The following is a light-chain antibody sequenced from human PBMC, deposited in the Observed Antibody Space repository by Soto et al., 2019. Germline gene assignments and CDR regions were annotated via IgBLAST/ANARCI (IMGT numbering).Light chain of an antibody. CDR1: SSNIGAGYH. Sequence: VLTQPPSVSGAPGQRVTISCTGSSSNIGAGYHVHWYQQLPGTAPKLLIYGNSNRPSGVPDRFSGSKSGTSASLAITGLQAEDEADYYCQSYDSSLSGSVVFGGGAKLTVL. V-gene: IGLV1-40*01. CDR2: GNS. CDR3: QSYDSSLSGSVV. J-gene: IGLJ3*02.